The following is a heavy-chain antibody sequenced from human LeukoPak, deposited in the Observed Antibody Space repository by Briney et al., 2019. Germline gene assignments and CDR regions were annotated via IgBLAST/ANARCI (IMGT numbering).Heavy chain of an antibody. CDR2: IYHSGST. Sequence: SQTLSLTCAVSGGSISSGGYSWSWIRQPPGKGLEWIGYIYHSGSTYYNPSLKSRVTISVDRSKSQFSLKLSSVTAADTAVYYRARVANCSGGSCYDYWGQGTLVTVSS. J-gene: IGHJ4*02. V-gene: IGHV4-30-2*01. D-gene: IGHD2-15*01. CDR1: GGSISSGGYS. CDR3: ARVANCSGGSCYDY.